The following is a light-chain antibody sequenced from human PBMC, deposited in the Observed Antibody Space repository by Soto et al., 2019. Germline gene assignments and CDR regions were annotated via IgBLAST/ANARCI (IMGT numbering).Light chain of an antibody. CDR1: SSDVGAYDS. J-gene: IGLJ2*01. CDR3: ATWDDSVIGVV. CDR2: EVS. V-gene: IGLV2-8*01. Sequence: QLVLTQTPSASGSPGQSVPISCTGTSSDVGAYDSVSWYQHHPGKAPKALIYEVSKRPSGVPDRFSGSKSGNTASLTVSGLQAEDEADYYCATWDDSVIGVVFGGGTKLTVL.